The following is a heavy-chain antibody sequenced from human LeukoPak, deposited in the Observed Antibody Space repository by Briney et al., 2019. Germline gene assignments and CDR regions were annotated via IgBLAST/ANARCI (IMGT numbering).Heavy chain of an antibody. J-gene: IGHJ4*02. CDR2: IYYSGST. CDR3: AREAGGRVN. D-gene: IGHD2-15*01. CDR1: GGSIGSGGYY. Sequence: SETLSLTCTVSGGSIGSGGYYWSWIRQHPGKGLEWIGYIYYSGSTHYNPSLKSRVTISVDTSKNQFSLKLSSVTAADTAVYYCAREAGGRVNWGQGTLVTVSS. V-gene: IGHV4-31*03.